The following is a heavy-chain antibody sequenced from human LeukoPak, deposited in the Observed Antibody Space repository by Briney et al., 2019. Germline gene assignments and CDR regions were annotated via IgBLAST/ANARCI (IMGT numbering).Heavy chain of an antibody. Sequence: SVKVSCKASGGAFSSYAISWVRQAPGQGLEWMGGIIPIFGTANYAQKFQGRVTITTDESTSTAYMELSSLRSEDTAVYYCARGNYYDRDMDYMDVWGKGTTVTVSS. J-gene: IGHJ6*03. CDR1: GGAFSSYA. CDR2: IIPIFGTA. V-gene: IGHV1-69*05. D-gene: IGHD3-22*01. CDR3: ARGNYYDRDMDYMDV.